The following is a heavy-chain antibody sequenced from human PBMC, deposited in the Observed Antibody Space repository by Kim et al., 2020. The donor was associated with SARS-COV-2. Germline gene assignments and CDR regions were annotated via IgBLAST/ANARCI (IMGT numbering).Heavy chain of an antibody. CDR1: TGSISSRNW. V-gene: IGHV4-4*02. CDR2: IYQSGIT. Sequence: SETLSLTCAVSTGSISSRNWWSWVRQSPGKGLEWIGEIYQSGITNYNPSLKSRVTISVDKSKNQFSLNLRSMTAADTAVYYCARGNPSGSGSYSDYFDYWGQGTLVTVSS. J-gene: IGHJ4*02. CDR3: ARGNPSGSGSYSDYFDY. D-gene: IGHD3-10*01.